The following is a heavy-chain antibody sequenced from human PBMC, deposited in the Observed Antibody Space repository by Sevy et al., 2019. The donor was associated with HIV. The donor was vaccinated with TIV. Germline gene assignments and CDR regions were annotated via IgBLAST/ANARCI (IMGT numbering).Heavy chain of an antibody. CDR1: GYSFTSYW. D-gene: IGHD6-6*01. J-gene: IGHJ3*02. V-gene: IGHV5-51*01. CDR3: ARHWVYSSSSRGGGHDAFDI. CDR2: IYPGDSDT. Sequence: GESLKISCKSSGYSFTSYWIGWVRQMPGKGLEGVGIIYPGDSDTRYSPSFQGQVTILADKSIGTAYLQWRILKASDTAMDYCARHWVYSSSSRGGGHDAFDIWGQGTMVTVSS.